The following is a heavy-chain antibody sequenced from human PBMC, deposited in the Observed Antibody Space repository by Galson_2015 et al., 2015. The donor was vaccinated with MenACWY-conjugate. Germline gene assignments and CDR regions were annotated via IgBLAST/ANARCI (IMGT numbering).Heavy chain of an antibody. J-gene: IGHJ3*01. CDR1: GFPLSGYW. D-gene: IGHD4-17*01. CDR3: ARDHPSTYGIAWDLFEL. CDR2: IKQDGSEK. V-gene: IGHV3-7*03. Sequence: SLRLSCAASGFPLSGYWLAWVRQAPGKGLAWVANIKQDGSEKYYVDSVKGRFTISRDNAKNSLYLEMNSLRAEDTAVYYCARDHPSTYGIAWDLFELWGQGTMVTVSS.